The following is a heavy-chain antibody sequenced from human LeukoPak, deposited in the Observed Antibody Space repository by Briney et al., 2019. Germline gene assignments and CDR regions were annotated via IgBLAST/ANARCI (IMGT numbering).Heavy chain of an antibody. J-gene: IGHJ4*02. CDR3: ARIRVDYYAAGRDFDY. D-gene: IGHD3-10*01. CDR1: VFSLATGGMC. CDR2: PEWDDDK. Sequence: GPTLVNPTQPLPLAPSFAVFSLATGGMCVRWIRQPPGKVLEWLARPEWDDDKYYSTSLKTRLTISKDTSKNQVFLTVTDMDPVHTGTYDCARIRVDYYAAGRDFDYWGQGTLVTVSS. V-gene: IGHV2-70*11.